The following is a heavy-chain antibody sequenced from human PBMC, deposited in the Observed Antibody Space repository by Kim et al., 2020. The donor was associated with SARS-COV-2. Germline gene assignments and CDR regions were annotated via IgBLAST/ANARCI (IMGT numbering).Heavy chain of an antibody. CDR1: GFTFNNYW. CDR2: IKSDGSST. J-gene: IGHJ1*01. D-gene: IGHD6-6*01. V-gene: IGHV3-74*01. CDR3: ARAGIAARPPGY. Sequence: GGSLRLSCAASGFTFNNYWMHWVRQAPGKGLVWVSRIKSDGSSTSYADSVKGRFNISRDNAKNTLYLQKVSLRAEDTAVSYCARAGIAARPPGYCGQGTPVPVSS.